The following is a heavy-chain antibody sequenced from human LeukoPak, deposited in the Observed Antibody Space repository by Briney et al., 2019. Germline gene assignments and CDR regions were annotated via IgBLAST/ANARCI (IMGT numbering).Heavy chain of an antibody. CDR2: INPSGGST. V-gene: IGHV1-46*01. CDR3: ARVCGYCSGGSYYDAFDI. D-gene: IGHD2-15*01. Sequence: ASVKVSCKASGYTFTSYYMHWVRQAPGQGLEWMGIINPSGGSTSYAQKFQGRVTMTRDTPTSTVYMELSSLRSEDTAVYYCARVCGYCSGGSYYDAFDIWGQGTMVTVSS. J-gene: IGHJ3*02. CDR1: GYTFTSYY.